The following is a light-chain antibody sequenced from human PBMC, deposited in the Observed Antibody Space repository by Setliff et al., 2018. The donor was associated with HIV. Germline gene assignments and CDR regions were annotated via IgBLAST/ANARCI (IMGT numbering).Light chain of an antibody. CDR1: SSDVGGYNS. CDR3: SSYATTCTV. Sequence: QSALTQPASVSGSPGQSITISCTGTSSDVGGYNSVSWYQQHPGKAPKLMIYEVTNRPSGVSNRFSGSKSGNTASLTVSGLQAEDEADYYCSSYATTCTVFGPGTKVTVL. J-gene: IGLJ1*01. CDR2: EVT. V-gene: IGLV2-14*01.